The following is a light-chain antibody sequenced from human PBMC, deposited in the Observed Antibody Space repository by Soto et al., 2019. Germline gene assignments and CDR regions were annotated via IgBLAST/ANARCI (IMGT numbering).Light chain of an antibody. V-gene: IGLV2-14*03. CDR3: SSYSSSSTVLV. Sequence: QSVLTQPASVSGAPGQSITITCTGTSSDIGGYNYVSWYQQHPGKAPKLMIYDVTNRPSGISNRFSGSKSGNTASLTISGLQAEDDADFYCSSYSSSSTVLVFGTGTKVTVL. CDR1: SSDIGGYNY. CDR2: DVT. J-gene: IGLJ1*01.